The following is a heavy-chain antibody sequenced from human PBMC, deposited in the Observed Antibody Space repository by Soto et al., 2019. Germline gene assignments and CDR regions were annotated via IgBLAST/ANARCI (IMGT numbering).Heavy chain of an antibody. Sequence: ASVKVSCKASGYTFTGYYMHWVRQAPGQGLEWMGWINPNSGGTNYAQKFQGWVTMTRDTSISTAYMELSRLRSDDTAVYYCARGRDPLSGYCTNGVCYTLDYWGQGTLVTVSS. J-gene: IGHJ4*02. CDR3: ARGRDPLSGYCTNGVCYTLDY. CDR2: INPNSGGT. V-gene: IGHV1-2*04. D-gene: IGHD2-8*01. CDR1: GYTFTGYY.